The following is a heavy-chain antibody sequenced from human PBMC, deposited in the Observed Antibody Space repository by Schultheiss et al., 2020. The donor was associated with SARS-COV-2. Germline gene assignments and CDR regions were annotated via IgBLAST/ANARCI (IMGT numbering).Heavy chain of an antibody. V-gene: IGHV1-18*01. CDR3: ARKARRQLAPFFDY. Sequence: GGSLRLSCKASGGTFSSYGISWVRQAPGQGLEWMGWISAYNGNTNYAQKLQGRVTMTTDTSTSTAYMELRSLRSDDTAVYYCARKARRQLAPFFDYWGQGTLVTVSS. CDR2: ISAYNGNT. D-gene: IGHD1-1*01. J-gene: IGHJ4*02. CDR1: GGTFSSYG.